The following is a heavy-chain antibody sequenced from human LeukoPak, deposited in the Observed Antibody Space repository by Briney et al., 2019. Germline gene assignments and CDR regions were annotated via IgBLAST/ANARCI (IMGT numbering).Heavy chain of an antibody. CDR1: GGTFSSYA. V-gene: IGHV1-69*13. CDR3: ARSREFAVDIDY. CDR2: IIPIFGTA. D-gene: IGHD3-10*01. J-gene: IGHJ4*02. Sequence: SVKVSCKASGGTFSSYAISWVRQAPGQGLEWMGGIIPIFGTANYAQKFQGRVTITADESTSTAYMELSSLKASDTAMYYCARSREFAVDIDYWGQGTLVTVSS.